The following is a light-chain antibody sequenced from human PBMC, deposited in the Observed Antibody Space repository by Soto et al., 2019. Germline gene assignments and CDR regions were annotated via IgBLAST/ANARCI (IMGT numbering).Light chain of an antibody. J-gene: IGKJ5*01. CDR3: QQRSTWPYT. V-gene: IGKV3D-20*02. Sequence: EIVLTQSPGTLSLSPGERATLSCRASQSVSSSYLAWYQQKPGQAPRLLIYDASNRATGIPSRFSGSGSGTDFTLIINSLEPEDFAVYYCQQRSTWPYTFGQGTRLEIK. CDR2: DAS. CDR1: QSVSSSY.